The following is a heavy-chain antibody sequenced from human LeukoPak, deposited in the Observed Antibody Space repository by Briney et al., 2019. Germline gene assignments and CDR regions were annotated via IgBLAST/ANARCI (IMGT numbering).Heavy chain of an antibody. CDR2: IGVGSGNT. CDR3: AATGYGDYYYYYLDV. V-gene: IGHV1-58*02. CDR1: GFTFTSSA. J-gene: IGHJ6*03. Sequence: GAAVKVSCKASGFTFTSSAMQWVRQARGQRLEWIGWIGVGSGNTNYAQKFQERVTITRDMSTSTAYMELSSLRSEDTAVYYCAATGYGDYYYYYLDVWGKGTTVTVSS. D-gene: IGHD4-17*01.